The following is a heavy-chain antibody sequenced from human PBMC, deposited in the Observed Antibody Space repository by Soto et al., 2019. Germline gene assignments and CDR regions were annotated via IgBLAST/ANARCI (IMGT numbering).Heavy chain of an antibody. CDR2: IYYSGST. V-gene: IGHV4-61*01. Sequence: SETLSLTCTVSGCSVSSGSYYWSWIRQPPGKGLEWIGYIYYSGSTNYNPSLKSRVTISVDTSKNQFSLKLSSVTAADTAVYYCARDRTTVVTDSWGQGTMVTVSS. CDR1: GCSVSSGSYY. D-gene: IGHD4-17*01. CDR3: ARDRTTVVTDS. J-gene: IGHJ5*01.